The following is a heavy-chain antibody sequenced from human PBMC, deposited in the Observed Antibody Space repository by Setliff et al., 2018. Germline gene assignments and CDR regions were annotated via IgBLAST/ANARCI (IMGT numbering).Heavy chain of an antibody. CDR3: ARDGGEL. J-gene: IGHJ4*02. D-gene: IGHD1-26*01. CDR2: IKQDGSEK. V-gene: IGHV3-7*01. Sequence: GGSLRLSCAASGFTFSSYGMHWVRQAPGKGLEWVANIKQDGSEKYYGDSVKGRFTISRDNAKNSLYLQMNSLRAEDTAVYYCARDGGELWGQGTLVTVSS. CDR1: GFTFSSYG.